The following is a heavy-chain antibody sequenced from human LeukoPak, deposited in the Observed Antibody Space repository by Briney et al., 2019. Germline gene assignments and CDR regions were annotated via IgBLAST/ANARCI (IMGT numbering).Heavy chain of an antibody. Sequence: GGSLRLSCAASGFTFSSYAMHWVRQAPGKGLEYVSAISSNGGSTYYANSVKGRFTISRGNSKNTLYLQMGSLRAEDMAVYYCARAWGRSSSWYGAMDYWGQGTLVTVSS. V-gene: IGHV3-64*01. D-gene: IGHD6-13*01. J-gene: IGHJ4*02. CDR1: GFTFSSYA. CDR2: ISSNGGST. CDR3: ARAWGRSSSWYGAMDY.